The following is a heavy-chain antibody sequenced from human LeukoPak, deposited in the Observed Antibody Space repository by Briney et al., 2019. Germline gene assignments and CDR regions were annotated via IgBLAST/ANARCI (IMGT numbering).Heavy chain of an antibody. CDR2: INYSGST. CDR3: ARGDYGSGSLDY. CDR1: GGSFSGYY. Sequence: SETLSLTCAVYGGSFSGYYWSWIRQPPGKGLEWIGEINYSGSTNYNPSLKSRVTISVDTSKNQFSLKLSSVTAADTAVYYCARGDYGSGSLDYWGQGTLVTVSS. V-gene: IGHV4-34*01. J-gene: IGHJ4*02. D-gene: IGHD3-10*01.